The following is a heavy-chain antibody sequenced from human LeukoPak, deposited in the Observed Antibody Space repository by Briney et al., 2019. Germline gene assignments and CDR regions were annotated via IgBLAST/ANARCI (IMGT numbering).Heavy chain of an antibody. V-gene: IGHV3-23*01. D-gene: IGHD3-22*01. J-gene: IGHJ4*02. CDR3: AKPRNLYYDSSGYYPCFDY. CDR2: ISGSGGST. Sequence: PGGSLRLSCAASGFTFSSYAMSGVRQAPGKGLEWVSAISGSGGSTYYADSVKGRFTISRDNSKNTLYLQMNSLRAEDTAVYYCAKPRNLYYDSSGYYPCFDYWGQGTLVTVSS. CDR1: GFTFSSYA.